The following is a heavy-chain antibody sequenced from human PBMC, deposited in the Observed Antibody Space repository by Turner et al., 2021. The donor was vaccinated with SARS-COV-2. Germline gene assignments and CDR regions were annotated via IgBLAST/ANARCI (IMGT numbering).Heavy chain of an antibody. CDR2: ISYDGKDK. CDR1: GFALSSFS. Sequence: QVQLVEAGGGVVQPGRSLRLPCAASGFALSSFSMHWVRQAPGKGLEWVAAISYDGKDKTYADSVKGRFSISRDNSENTLSLQMDSLSPDDTAVYFCARDFVEVVPVITPTYYDYYGLDVWGQGTTVTVSS. D-gene: IGHD2-21*01. V-gene: IGHV3-30*04. J-gene: IGHJ6*02. CDR3: ARDFVEVVPVITPTYYDYYGLDV.